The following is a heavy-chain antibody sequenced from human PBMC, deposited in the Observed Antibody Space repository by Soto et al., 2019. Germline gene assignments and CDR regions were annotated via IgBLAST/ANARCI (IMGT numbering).Heavy chain of an antibody. CDR2: INPSGGST. V-gene: IGHV1-46*03. J-gene: IGHJ4*02. Sequence: SVKVSCKASGYTFTSYYTHWVRQAPGQGLEWMGIINPSGGSTSYAQKFQGRVTMTRDTSTSTVYMELSSLRSEDTAVYYCARFNWNYRYFDYWGQGTLVTVSS. CDR1: GYTFTSYY. CDR3: ARFNWNYRYFDY. D-gene: IGHD1-7*01.